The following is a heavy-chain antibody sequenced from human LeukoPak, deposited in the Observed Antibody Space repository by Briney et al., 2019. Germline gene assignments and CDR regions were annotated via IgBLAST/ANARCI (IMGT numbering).Heavy chain of an antibody. D-gene: IGHD2-2*02. CDR2: ISYDGSNK. Sequence: GRSLRLSCAASGFTFSSYAMHWVRQAPGKGLEWGAVISYDGSNKYYADSVKGRFTISRDNSKNTLYLQMNSLRAEDTAVYYCARVRGYCSSTSCYSLDYWGQGPLVTVSS. CDR3: ARVRGYCSSTSCYSLDY. J-gene: IGHJ4*02. V-gene: IGHV3-30*04. CDR1: GFTFSSYA.